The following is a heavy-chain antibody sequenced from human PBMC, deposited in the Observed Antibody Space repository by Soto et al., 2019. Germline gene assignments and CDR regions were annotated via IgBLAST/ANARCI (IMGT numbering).Heavy chain of an antibody. D-gene: IGHD2-2*01. CDR2: INPKSGST. Sequence: ASVKVSCKASGYTFTGYYMHWVRQAPGQGLEWMGRINPKSGSTSYARKFQGWVTMTRDTSISTAYMELSRLRSDDTAVYYCVRDRGGQSDIVVVPAAMDVWAKGTTVTVSS. J-gene: IGHJ6*04. CDR1: GYTFTGYY. CDR3: VRDRGGQSDIVVVPAAMDV. V-gene: IGHV1-2*04.